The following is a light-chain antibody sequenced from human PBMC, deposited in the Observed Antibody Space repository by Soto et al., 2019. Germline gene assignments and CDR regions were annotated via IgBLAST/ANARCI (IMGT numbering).Light chain of an antibody. CDR3: QQYDSSPRT. Sequence: ENVLTQSPGTLSLSPGERATLSCRASQSVSSYSLAWYQQKPGQAPRLVMYGTSNRATGIPDRFSGSGSGTDFTLNISRLEPEDFAVYYCQQYDSSPRTFGQGTKVEIK. CDR1: QSVSSYS. V-gene: IGKV3-20*01. J-gene: IGKJ1*01. CDR2: GTS.